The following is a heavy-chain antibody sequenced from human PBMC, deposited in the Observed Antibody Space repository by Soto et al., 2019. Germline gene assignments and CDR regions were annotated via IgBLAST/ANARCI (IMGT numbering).Heavy chain of an antibody. CDR3: ARDRYGYGDYWYFDL. CDR1: GFTFSSYS. CDR2: ISSSSSYI. J-gene: IGHJ2*01. D-gene: IGHD4-17*01. Sequence: GGSLRLSXAASGFTFSSYSMNWVRQAPGKGLEWVSSISSSSSYIYYADSVKGRFTISRDNAKNSLYLQMNSLRAEDTAVYYCARDRYGYGDYWYFDLWGRGTLVTVSS. V-gene: IGHV3-21*01.